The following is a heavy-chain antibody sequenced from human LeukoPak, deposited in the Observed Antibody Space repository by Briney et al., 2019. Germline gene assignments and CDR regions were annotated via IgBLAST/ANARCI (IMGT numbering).Heavy chain of an antibody. CDR1: GGSISSNNW. V-gene: IGHV4-39*01. J-gene: IGHJ4*02. D-gene: IGHD6-6*01. CDR3: ARHPFAAHHRVDY. Sequence: SETLSLTCAVSGGSISSNNWWGWIRQPPGKELEWVGSMSYGGSTYYNPSLKSRVTMSVDTSKNQFSLKLTSVTAADTAVYHCARHPFAAHHRVDYWGQGTLVTVSS. CDR2: MSYGGST.